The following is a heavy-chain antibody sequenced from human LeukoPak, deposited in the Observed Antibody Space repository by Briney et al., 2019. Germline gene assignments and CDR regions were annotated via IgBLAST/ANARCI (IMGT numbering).Heavy chain of an antibody. D-gene: IGHD3-10*01. CDR3: VKVDGEYGSGSYYFDY. V-gene: IGHV3-64D*06. CDR2: ISSNGGST. J-gene: IGHJ4*02. Sequence: PGGSLRLSCSASGFTFSGYAVHWVRQAPGKGLEHVSAISSNGGSTDYADSVKGRFTISRDNSKNTLYLQMSSLRTEDTAVYYCVKVDGEYGSGSYYFDYWGQGTLVTVSS. CDR1: GFTFSGYA.